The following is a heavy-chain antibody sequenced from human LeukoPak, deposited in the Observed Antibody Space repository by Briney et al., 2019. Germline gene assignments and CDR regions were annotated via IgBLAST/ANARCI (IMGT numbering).Heavy chain of an antibody. CDR1: GYTFTSYG. J-gene: IGHJ3*02. D-gene: IGHD1-26*01. V-gene: IGHV1-8*03. Sequence: ASVKVSCKASGYTFTSYGINWVRQATGQGLEWMGWMNPNSGNTGYAQKFQGRVTITRNTSISTAYMELSSLRSDDTAVYYCARASREGDAFDIWGQGTMVTVSS. CDR2: MNPNSGNT. CDR3: ARASREGDAFDI.